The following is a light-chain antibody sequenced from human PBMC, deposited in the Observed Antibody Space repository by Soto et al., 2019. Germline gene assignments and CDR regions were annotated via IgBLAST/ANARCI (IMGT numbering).Light chain of an antibody. V-gene: IGKV1-5*01. CDR2: DAS. J-gene: IGKJ4*01. CDR3: HQYTTYSSLP. Sequence: DSQMTQTPYTLSASVGDRVTITCRASQSISSWLAWYQQKLGRAPRLLIYDASSLESGVPSRFSGSGYGTEFTLTISSLQPDDFATYYCHQYTTYSSLPFGGGTKV. CDR1: QSISSW.